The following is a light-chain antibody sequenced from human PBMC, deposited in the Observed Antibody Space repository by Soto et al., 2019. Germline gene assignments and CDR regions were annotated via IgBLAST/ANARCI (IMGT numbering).Light chain of an antibody. V-gene: IGKV1-33*01. Sequence: DIQMTQSPSSLSASVGDRVTITCQASQDITNYLNWYQQKPGKPPKLLINDAYNLETEVPSRFSGSGSGTHFSFTINSLQPEDFATYYCQQYDDLPITFGLGTRLDIK. CDR1: QDITNY. CDR3: QQYDDLPIT. CDR2: DAY. J-gene: IGKJ5*01.